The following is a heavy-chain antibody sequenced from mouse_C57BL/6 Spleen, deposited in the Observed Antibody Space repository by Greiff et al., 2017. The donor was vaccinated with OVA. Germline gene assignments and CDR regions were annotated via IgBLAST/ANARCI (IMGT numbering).Heavy chain of an antibody. D-gene: IGHD1-1*01. J-gene: IGHJ4*01. CDR3: ARAHYYYGYAMDY. CDR2: ISSGSSTI. CDR1: GFTFSDYG. Sequence: EVQLVESGGGLVKPGGSLKLSCAASGFTFSDYGMHWVRQAPEKGLEWVAYISSGSSTIYYADTVKGRFTISRDNAKNTLFLQMTSLRSEDTAMYYCARAHYYYGYAMDYWGQGTSVTVSS. V-gene: IGHV5-17*01.